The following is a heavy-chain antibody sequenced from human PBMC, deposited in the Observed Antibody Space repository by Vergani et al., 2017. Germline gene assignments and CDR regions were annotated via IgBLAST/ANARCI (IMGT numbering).Heavy chain of an antibody. D-gene: IGHD3-10*01. CDR3: ARGNYYGSGTYVDP. J-gene: IGHJ5*02. CDR1: GFPFHDFG. CDR2: IRTSENGGTS. Sequence: EVKLVESGGGLVQPGQSLRLACITSGFPFHDFGINWVRQAPGQGLEWISLIRTSENGGTSHYAASVAGRFSISRDTSKNTLHLQINNLRVEDTAVYYCARGNYYGSGTYVDPWGQGTLVTVSS. V-gene: IGHV3-49*04.